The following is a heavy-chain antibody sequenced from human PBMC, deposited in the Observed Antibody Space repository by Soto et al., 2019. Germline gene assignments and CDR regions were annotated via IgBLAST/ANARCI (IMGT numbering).Heavy chain of an antibody. D-gene: IGHD6-13*01. Sequence: GGSLRLSCAASGFTFSSYGMHWVRQAPGKGLEWVAVISYDGSNKYYADSVKGRFTISRDNSKNTLYLQMNSLRAEDTAVYYCAKRIAAAGTPIYYYYGMDVWGQGTTVTVSS. CDR3: AKRIAAAGTPIYYYYGMDV. J-gene: IGHJ6*02. CDR2: ISYDGSNK. CDR1: GFTFSSYG. V-gene: IGHV3-30*18.